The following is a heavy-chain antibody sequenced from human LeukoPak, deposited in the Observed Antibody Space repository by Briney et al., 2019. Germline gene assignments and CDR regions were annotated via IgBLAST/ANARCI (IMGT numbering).Heavy chain of an antibody. CDR2: IYHIGIA. D-gene: IGHD2-2*02. J-gene: IGHJ4*02. Sequence: SETLSLTCTVSGYSITSGYNWAWIRQPPGKVLAWIGCIYHIGIAYYTTSLKRRVTISVNTSKIQSSLKLSSVTAADTAVYYCVKYCSSTTCYTRAVDYWGQGTLVTVSS. CDR1: GYSITSGYN. V-gene: IGHV4-38-2*02. CDR3: VKYCSSTTCYTRAVDY.